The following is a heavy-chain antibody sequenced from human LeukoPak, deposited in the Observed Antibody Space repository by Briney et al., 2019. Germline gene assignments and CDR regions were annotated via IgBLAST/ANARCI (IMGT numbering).Heavy chain of an antibody. CDR2: ISNDGSNK. CDR3: ARGFDTNAFDI. J-gene: IGHJ3*02. CDR1: GFTFNAYT. V-gene: IGHV3-30*04. Sequence: PGGSLRLSCAASGFTFNAYTMHWVRQAPGKGLEWVARISNDGSNKYYTDSGKGRFTISRDSSKNTVYLQMNSLRTEDTALYYCARGFDTNAFDIWGQGTLVTVSS. D-gene: IGHD3-3*01.